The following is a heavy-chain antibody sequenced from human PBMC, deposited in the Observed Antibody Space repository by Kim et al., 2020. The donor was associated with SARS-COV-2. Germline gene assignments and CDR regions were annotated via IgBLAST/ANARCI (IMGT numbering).Heavy chain of an antibody. D-gene: IGHD3-22*01. CDR3: AKDFYYDSSGYFGAFDI. Sequence: GGSLRLSCAASGFTFDDYAMHWVRQAPGKGLEWVSGISWNSGSIGYADSVKGRFTISRDNAKNSLYLQMNSLRAEDTALYYCAKDFYYDSSGYFGAFDIWGQGTMVTVSS. J-gene: IGHJ3*02. CDR1: GFTFDDYA. V-gene: IGHV3-9*01. CDR2: ISWNSGSI.